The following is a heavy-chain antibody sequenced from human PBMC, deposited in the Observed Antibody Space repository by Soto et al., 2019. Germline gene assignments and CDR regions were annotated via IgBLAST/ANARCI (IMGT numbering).Heavy chain of an antibody. Sequence: PGGSLRLSCAASGFTFSSYAMSWVRQAPGKGLEWVSAISGSGGSTYYADSVKGRFTISRDNSKNTLYLQMNSLRAEDTAVCYCAKIPVPGPDRSIVGATTCDYWGQGTLVTVSS. CDR1: GFTFSSYA. D-gene: IGHD1-26*01. CDR3: AKIPVPGPDRSIVGATTCDY. V-gene: IGHV3-23*01. CDR2: ISGSGGST. J-gene: IGHJ4*02.